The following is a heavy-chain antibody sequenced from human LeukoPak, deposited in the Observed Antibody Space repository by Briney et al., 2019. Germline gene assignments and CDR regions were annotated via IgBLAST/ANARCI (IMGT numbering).Heavy chain of an antibody. Sequence: GGSLRLSCAASGFTFSSYWMSWVRQAPGKGLEWVANIKQDGSEKYYVDSVKGRFTISRDNAKNSLYLQMNSLRAEDTAVYYCARPLDTAMGDAFDIWGQGTMATVSS. V-gene: IGHV3-7*01. CDR3: ARPLDTAMGDAFDI. CDR2: IKQDGSEK. CDR1: GFTFSSYW. J-gene: IGHJ3*02. D-gene: IGHD5-18*01.